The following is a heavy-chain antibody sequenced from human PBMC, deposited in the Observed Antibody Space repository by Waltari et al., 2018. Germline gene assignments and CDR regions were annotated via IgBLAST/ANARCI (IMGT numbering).Heavy chain of an antibody. CDR1: GYNFTNYA. J-gene: IGHJ4*02. CDR3: VRDLPHTRNTAPRYFFDS. V-gene: IGHV1-3*01. CDR2: SKSDNGFT. D-gene: IGHD4-17*01. Sequence: QVQLVQSGAEVKKPGASVKISCQSSGYNFTNYAIHWVRQAPGQRLEWMGWSKSDNGFTKYSQKFQGRVTMTTDTSANTVSMGLGSLRSEDTAVYYCVRDLPHTRNTAPRYFFDSWGQGTLVTVSS.